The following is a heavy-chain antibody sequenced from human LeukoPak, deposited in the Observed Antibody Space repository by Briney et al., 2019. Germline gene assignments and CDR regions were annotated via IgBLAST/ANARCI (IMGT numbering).Heavy chain of an antibody. CDR1: GFTFSTSW. D-gene: IGHD3-22*01. CDR2: INNDGNDR. V-gene: IGHV3-74*01. CDR3: VRDMGYYDKV. Sequence: PGGSLRLSCAASGFTFSTSWMHWVRQAPGEGLVWVSRINNDGNDRNYADSVEGRFTISRDNAKNTLYLQMNSLRAEDTAVYYCVRDMGYYDKVWGQGTLVTVSS. J-gene: IGHJ4*02.